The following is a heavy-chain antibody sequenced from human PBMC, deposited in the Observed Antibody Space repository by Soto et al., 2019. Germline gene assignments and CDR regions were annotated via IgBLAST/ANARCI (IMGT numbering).Heavy chain of an antibody. Sequence: PGGSLRLSCAASGFTFSSYEMNWVRQAPGKGLEWVSYISSSGSTIYYADSVKGRFTISRDNANNSLYLQMNSLRAEDTAVYYCARDRGSGSYFGVMDAFDIWGQGTMVTVSS. V-gene: IGHV3-48*03. D-gene: IGHD1-26*01. CDR3: ARDRGSGSYFGVMDAFDI. CDR1: GFTFSSYE. J-gene: IGHJ3*02. CDR2: ISSSGSTI.